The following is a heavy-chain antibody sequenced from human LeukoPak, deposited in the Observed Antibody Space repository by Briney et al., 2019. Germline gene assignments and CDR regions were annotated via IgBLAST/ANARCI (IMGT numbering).Heavy chain of an antibody. CDR3: ARNKYNSSSYYFDY. CDR2: IWCDGSNK. CDR1: GFTFSSYG. V-gene: IGHV3-33*01. Sequence: PGGSLRLSCAASGFTFSSYGMHWVRQAPGKGLEWVAVIWCDGSNKYYADSVKGRFTISRDNSKNTLYLQMNSLRAEDTAVYYCARNKYNSSSYYFDYWGQGTLVTVSS. J-gene: IGHJ4*02. D-gene: IGHD6-6*01.